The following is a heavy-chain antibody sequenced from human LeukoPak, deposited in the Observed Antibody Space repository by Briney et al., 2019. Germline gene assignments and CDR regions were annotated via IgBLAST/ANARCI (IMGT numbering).Heavy chain of an antibody. D-gene: IGHD3-3*01. CDR1: GGSISSSSYY. CDR3: ARVPTYYDFWSGYYTGVSYYYYMDV. CDR2: IYYSGST. J-gene: IGHJ6*03. V-gene: IGHV4-39*07. Sequence: PPETLSLTCTVSGGSISSSSYYWGWIRQPPGKGLEWIGSIYYSGSTYYNPSLKSRVTISVDTSKNQFSLKLSSVTAADTAVYYCARVPTYYDFWSGYYTGVSYYYYMDVWGKGTTVTVSS.